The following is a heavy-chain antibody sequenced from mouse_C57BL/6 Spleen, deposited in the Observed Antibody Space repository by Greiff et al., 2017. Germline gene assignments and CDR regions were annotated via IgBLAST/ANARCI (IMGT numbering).Heavy chain of an antibody. Sequence: QVQLQQSGPELVKPGASVKISCKASGYAFSSSWMNWVKQRPGKGLEWIGRIYPGDGDTNYNGKFKGKATLTADKSSSTAYMQLSSLTSEDSAVYFWDGKDGAYWGQGTLVTVSA. D-gene: IGHD1-1*01. J-gene: IGHJ3*01. CDR2: IYPGDGDT. CDR3: DGKDGAY. V-gene: IGHV1-82*01. CDR1: GYAFSSSW.